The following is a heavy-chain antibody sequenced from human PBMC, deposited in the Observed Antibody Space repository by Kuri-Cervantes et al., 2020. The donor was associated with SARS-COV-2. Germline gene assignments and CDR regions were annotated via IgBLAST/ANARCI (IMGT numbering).Heavy chain of an antibody. CDR1: GLTFSSYA. V-gene: IGHV3-23*01. CDR2: ISGSGGST. Sequence: GGSLRPSCEASGLTFSSYAMSWVRQAPGKGLEWVSAISGSGGSTYYADSVKGRFTISRDNSKNTLYLQMKSLRAEDTAVYYCAKHPMVRGVIITKAGGTYYWGQGTLVTVSS. CDR3: AKHPMVRGVIITKAGGTYY. D-gene: IGHD3-10*01. J-gene: IGHJ4*02.